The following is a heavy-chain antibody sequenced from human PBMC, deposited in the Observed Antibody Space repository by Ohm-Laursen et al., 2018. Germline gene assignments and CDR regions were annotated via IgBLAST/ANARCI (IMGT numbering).Heavy chain of an antibody. V-gene: IGHV3-20*04. Sequence: SLRLSCAASGFTFSSYSMSWVRQAPGKGLEWVSGINWNGGSTGYADSVKGRFTISRDNPKSTLYLQMNSLRSEDTAVYYCAKDRGSDWYFDVWGRGTLVTVSS. CDR1: GFTFSSYS. J-gene: IGHJ2*01. CDR3: AKDRGSDWYFDV. D-gene: IGHD3-10*01. CDR2: INWNGGST.